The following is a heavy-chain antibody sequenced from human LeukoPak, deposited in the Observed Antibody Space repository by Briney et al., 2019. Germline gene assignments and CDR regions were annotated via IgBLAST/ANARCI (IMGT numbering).Heavy chain of an antibody. D-gene: IGHD6-13*01. CDR1: GCTFSSYA. J-gene: IGHJ4*02. CDR2: ISYDGSNK. V-gene: IGHV3-30-3*01. Sequence: GGSVRLSCAASGCTFSSYAMHGVRQAPGKGLEWVAVISYDGSNKYYADSVKGRFTISRDNSQNTLYLQINSLRAEDPAVYYCATDPGQQLVNYYFDYWGQGTLVTVSS. CDR3: ATDPGQQLVNYYFDY.